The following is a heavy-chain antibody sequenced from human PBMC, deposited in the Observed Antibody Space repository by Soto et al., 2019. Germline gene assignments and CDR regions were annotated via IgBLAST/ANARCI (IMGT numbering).Heavy chain of an antibody. Sequence: EVQLVESGGGLVQPGRSLRLSCVASGFDFNIYSMNWVRQAPGKGLEWISYINSDSTTVFYAVSVKGRFTISRDNVKNSRYLQMNSLRAEDTALYYCTSITSPDAYWGQGTLVTVSS. D-gene: IGHD3-10*01. V-gene: IGHV3-48*01. J-gene: IGHJ4*02. CDR2: INSDSTTV. CDR3: TSITSPDAY. CDR1: GFDFNIYS.